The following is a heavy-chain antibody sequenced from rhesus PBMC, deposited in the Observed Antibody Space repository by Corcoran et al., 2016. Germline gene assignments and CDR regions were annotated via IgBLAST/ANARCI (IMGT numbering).Heavy chain of an antibody. CDR1: GYSISSGYD. V-gene: IGHV4-76*01. CDR3: ARRRIAAATYYFDY. J-gene: IGHJ4*01. D-gene: IGHD6-31*01. Sequence: QVQLQESGPGVVKPSETLSLTCAVSGYSISSGYDWSWIRQPPGKGLEWIGYIYGSSGSTNYNPSLKNRVTISKDTSKNQFSLKLSSVNAADTAVYYCARRRIAAATYYFDYWGQGVLVTVSS. CDR2: IYGSSGST.